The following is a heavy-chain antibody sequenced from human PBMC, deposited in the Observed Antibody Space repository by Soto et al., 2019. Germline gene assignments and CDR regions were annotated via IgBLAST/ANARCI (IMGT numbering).Heavy chain of an antibody. J-gene: IGHJ4*02. CDR2: INPGNGNT. Sequence: QVQLVQSGAEVKKPGASVKVSCKASGYTFTSYAMHWVRQAPGQRLEWMGWINPGNGNTKYSQRFQGRVTITRDTSASTAYMELSSLRSDDTAVYHCARSVAIPVAPDYWGQGTLVTVSS. CDR3: ARSVAIPVAPDY. V-gene: IGHV1-3*01. D-gene: IGHD2-2*01. CDR1: GYTFTSYA.